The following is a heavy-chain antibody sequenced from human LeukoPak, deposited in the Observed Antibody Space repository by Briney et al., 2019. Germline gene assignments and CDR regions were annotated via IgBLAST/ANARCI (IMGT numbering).Heavy chain of an antibody. D-gene: IGHD5-18*01. J-gene: IGHJ4*02. V-gene: IGHV3-23*01. CDR2: ISDSGGYT. CDR3: AKGGRYSWFDY. CDR1: GFTSSSYA. Sequence: GGSLRLSCAASGFTSSSYAMSWVRQAPGKGLEWVSTISDSGGYTYYADSVKGRFTISRDNSMDTLFLQMNTLRAEDTAVYYCAKGGRYSWFDYWGQGTLVTVSS.